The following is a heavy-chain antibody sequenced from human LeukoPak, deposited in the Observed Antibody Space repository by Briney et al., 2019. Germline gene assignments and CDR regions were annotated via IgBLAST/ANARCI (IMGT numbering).Heavy chain of an antibody. CDR3: ARGSSGWYVY. Sequence: GASVKVSCKASGGTFSSYAISWVRQAPGQGLEWMGGIIPIFGTANYAQKFQGRVTITADKSTSTAYVELSSLRSEDTAVYYCARGSSGWYVYWGQGTLVTVSS. V-gene: IGHV1-69*06. D-gene: IGHD6-19*01. J-gene: IGHJ4*02. CDR2: IIPIFGTA. CDR1: GGTFSSYA.